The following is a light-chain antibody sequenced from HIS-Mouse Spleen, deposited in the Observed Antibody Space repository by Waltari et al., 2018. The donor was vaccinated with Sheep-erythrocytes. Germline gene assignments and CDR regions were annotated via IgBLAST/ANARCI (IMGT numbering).Light chain of an antibody. CDR1: SMDVGVYNY. J-gene: IGLJ1*01. Sequence: QSALTQPRSVSGSPGQSVPIPCTGTSMDVGVYNYVSWFQQHPVKAPKHMIYDVSKRPSGVPDRFSGSKSGNTASLTISGLQAEDEADYYCCSYAGSYNHVFATGTKVTVL. CDR2: DVS. CDR3: CSYAGSYNHV. V-gene: IGLV2-11*02.